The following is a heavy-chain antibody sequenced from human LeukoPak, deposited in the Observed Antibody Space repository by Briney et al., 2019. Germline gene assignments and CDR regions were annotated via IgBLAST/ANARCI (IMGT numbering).Heavy chain of an antibody. CDR3: AKVIVSVDTAIDY. V-gene: IGHV3-23*01. Sequence: GGSLRLSCAASGFTFISYAMSWVRQAPGKGLEWVSGISSGGGRAYYADSVKGRFTISRDNSKNMVYVQMNSLRAEDTAVYYCAKVIVSVDTAIDYWGQGTLVTVSS. D-gene: IGHD5-18*01. J-gene: IGHJ4*02. CDR2: ISSGGGRA. CDR1: GFTFISYA.